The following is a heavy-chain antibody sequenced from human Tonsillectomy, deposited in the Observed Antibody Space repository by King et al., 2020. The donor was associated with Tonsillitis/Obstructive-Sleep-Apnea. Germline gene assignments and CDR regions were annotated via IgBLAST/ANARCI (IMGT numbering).Heavy chain of an antibody. Sequence: VQLVESGGGLVQPGGSLRLSCVVSGFTITSSYMTWVRQAPGKGLEWVSIIYRDGRTSNADSVKGRFIISRDNSKKTVYLQMNSLRGEDTAVYYCARGIDFMTSGDAFDIWGQGTVVTVSS. J-gene: IGHJ3*02. V-gene: IGHV3-66*01. CDR3: ARGIDFMTSGDAFDI. CDR2: IYRDGRT. CDR1: GFTITSSY. D-gene: IGHD3-3*01.